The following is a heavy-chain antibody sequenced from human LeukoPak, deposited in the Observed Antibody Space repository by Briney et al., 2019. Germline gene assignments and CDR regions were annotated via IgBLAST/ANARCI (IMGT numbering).Heavy chain of an antibody. D-gene: IGHD3-22*01. CDR2: INPNSGGT. V-gene: IGHV1-2*02. J-gene: IGHJ4*02. CDR3: ARDQIPYYYDSSGYHPPDY. Sequence: ASVKVSCKASGYTFTGYYMHWVRQAPGQGLEWMGWINPNSGGTNYAQKFQGRVTMTRDTSISTAYMELSRLRSDDTAVYYCARDQIPYYYDSSGYHPPDYWGQGTLVTVSS. CDR1: GYTFTGYY.